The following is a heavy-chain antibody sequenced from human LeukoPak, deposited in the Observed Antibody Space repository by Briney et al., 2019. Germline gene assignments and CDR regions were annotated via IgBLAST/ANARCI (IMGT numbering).Heavy chain of an antibody. D-gene: IGHD6-19*01. Sequence: PSETLSLTCAVYGGSFSGYYWSWIRQPPGKGLEWIGEINHSGSTNYNPSLKSQVTISVDTSKNQFSLKLSSVTAADTAVYYCARGRGAGTFTDVWGKGTTVTVSS. V-gene: IGHV4-34*01. CDR2: INHSGST. J-gene: IGHJ6*04. CDR1: GGSFSGYY. CDR3: ARGRGAGTFTDV.